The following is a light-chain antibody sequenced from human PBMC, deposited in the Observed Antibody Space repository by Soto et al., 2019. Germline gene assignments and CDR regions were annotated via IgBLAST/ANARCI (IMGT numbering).Light chain of an antibody. V-gene: IGKV1-5*03. Sequence: DIPMTQSPSTLSGSVGDRVTITCRASQTISSWLAWYQQKPGKAPKLLIYKASSLESGVPSRFSGSGSGTEFTLTISSLQPEDFATYYCLQHNTYPFTLGQGTKVDIK. J-gene: IGKJ2*01. CDR3: LQHNTYPFT. CDR1: QTISSW. CDR2: KAS.